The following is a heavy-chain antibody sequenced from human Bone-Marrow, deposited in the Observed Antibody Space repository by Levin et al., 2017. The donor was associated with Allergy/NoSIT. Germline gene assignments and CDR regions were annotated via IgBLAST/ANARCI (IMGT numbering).Heavy chain of an antibody. CDR2: VYYTGNT. CDR3: ARLYRSYRDYHDNTGFPNWIDP. J-gene: IGHJ5*02. Sequence: SETLSLTCTVSGDSVKSTSSYWGWIRQPPGKGLEWIGSVYYTGNTYYNPSLKSRVTLLVDTSKNQFSLRMTSVTAADTAVFFCARLYRSYRDYHDNTGFPNWIDPWGRGSLVTVSS. CDR1: GDSVKSTSSY. V-gene: IGHV4-39*07. D-gene: IGHD3-22*01.